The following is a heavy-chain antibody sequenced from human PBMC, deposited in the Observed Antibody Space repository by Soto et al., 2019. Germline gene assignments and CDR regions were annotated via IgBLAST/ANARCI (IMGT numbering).Heavy chain of an antibody. D-gene: IGHD1-26*01. CDR1: GFTLSNFW. CDR3: ARGGRYRENYYFGMDV. Sequence: LRLSCAASGFTLSNFWMHWVRQAPGKGLEWVSRINSDGRSTSYVDSVKGRFTISRDNANNTLYLEMNSLRVEDTAVHFCARGGRYRENYYFGMDVWGQGTTVTVSS. J-gene: IGHJ6*02. V-gene: IGHV3-74*01. CDR2: INSDGRST.